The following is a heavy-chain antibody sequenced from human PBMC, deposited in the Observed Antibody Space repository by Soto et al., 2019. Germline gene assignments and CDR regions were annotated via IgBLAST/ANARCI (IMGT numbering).Heavy chain of an antibody. V-gene: IGHV1-18*01. D-gene: IGHD5-18*01. CDR2: ISADNGDT. CDR3: ARGKHLWTPFDY. J-gene: IGHJ4*02. Sequence: ASVKVYCKASGYSFDRYGISWVRQAPGQRPEWMGWISADNGDTRLSQNVQGRLTLTTDTSTNTAYMDLRSLSSEDTAIYYCARGKHLWTPFDYWGQGTLVTVSS. CDR1: GYSFDRYG.